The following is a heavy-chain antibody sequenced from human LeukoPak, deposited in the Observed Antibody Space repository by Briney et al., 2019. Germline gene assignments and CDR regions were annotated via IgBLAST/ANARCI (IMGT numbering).Heavy chain of an antibody. CDR3: ASLVIAVAGNAFDI. CDR1: GGTFSSYA. Sequence: SVKVSCKASGGTFSSYAISWVRQAPGQGLEWMGGIIPIFGTANYARKFQGRVTITADESTSTAYMELSSLRSEDTAVYYCASLVIAVAGNAFDIWGQGTMVTVSS. D-gene: IGHD6-19*01. CDR2: IIPIFGTA. J-gene: IGHJ3*02. V-gene: IGHV1-69*01.